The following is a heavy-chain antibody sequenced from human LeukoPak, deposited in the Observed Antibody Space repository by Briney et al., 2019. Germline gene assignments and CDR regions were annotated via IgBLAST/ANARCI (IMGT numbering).Heavy chain of an antibody. D-gene: IGHD5-12*01. CDR2: INPNSGGT. V-gene: IGHV1-2*02. CDR3: ATLDIVATIGLDY. Sequence: GASVKVSCKASGYTFTGYYMHWVRQAPGQGLEWMGWINPNSGGTNYAQKFQGRVTMTRDTSISTAYMELSRLRSDDTAVYYCATLDIVATIGLDYWGQGTLSPSPQ. J-gene: IGHJ4*02. CDR1: GYTFTGYY.